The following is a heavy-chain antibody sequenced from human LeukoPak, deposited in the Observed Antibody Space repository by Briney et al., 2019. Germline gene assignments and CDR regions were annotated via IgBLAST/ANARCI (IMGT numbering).Heavy chain of an antibody. CDR3: AYNRNFALDN. CDR2: VYHSGGA. Sequence: GSLRLSCAASGFTFINYAMTWVRQPPGKGLEWIGEVYHSGGANYKPSLKSRVTISVDTSRNHFSLKLTSVTAADTAVYFCAYNRNFALDNWGQGTLVTVSS. V-gene: IGHV4-34*08. J-gene: IGHJ4*01. CDR1: GFTFINYA. D-gene: IGHD1-14*01.